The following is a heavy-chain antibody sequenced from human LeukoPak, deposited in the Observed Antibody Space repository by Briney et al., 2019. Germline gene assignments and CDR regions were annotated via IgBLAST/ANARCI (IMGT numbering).Heavy chain of an antibody. CDR1: GLTVSSNY. CDR2: IYRGGNT. D-gene: IGHD4-23*01. CDR3: ATFSYGGNAGGSVGY. J-gene: IGHJ4*02. Sequence: GGSLRLSCAASGLTVSSNYMTWVRQAPGKGLEWGSVIYRGGNTYYADPLKGRFTISRDTSKNTVYLQMNSLRAEDTAVYYCATFSYGGNAGGSVGYWGQGTRVTVSS. V-gene: IGHV3-53*01.